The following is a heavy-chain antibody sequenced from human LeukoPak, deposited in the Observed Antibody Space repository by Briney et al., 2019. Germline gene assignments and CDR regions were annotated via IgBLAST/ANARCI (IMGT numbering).Heavy chain of an antibody. CDR3: ARDLARGRSGLDY. Sequence: SETLSLTCAVYGGSFSSYYWNWVRQPPGKGLEWIGYIYYSGSSNYNPSLKSRVTISVDTSKNQFSLKLSSVTAADTAMYYCARDLARGRSGLDYWGQGTLVTVSS. J-gene: IGHJ4*02. CDR2: IYYSGSS. D-gene: IGHD3-3*01. V-gene: IGHV4-59*01. CDR1: GGSFSSYY.